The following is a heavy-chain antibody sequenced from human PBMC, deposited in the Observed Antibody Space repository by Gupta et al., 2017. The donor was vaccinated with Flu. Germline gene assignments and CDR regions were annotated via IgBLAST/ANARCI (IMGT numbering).Heavy chain of an antibody. CDR2: ITASGSKT. CDR1: GFTFRSFE. Sequence: EVQLVESGGDLVQPGGSLRLSCEASGFTFRSFEMNWVRQAPGKGLEWISYITASGSKTYYADSVKGRFTISRDNANNSLFLQMDSLRAEDTAVYYCARDFPYLGLLMAGAFDFWGQGTVVTVSS. D-gene: IGHD2-8*01. J-gene: IGHJ3*01. V-gene: IGHV3-48*03. CDR3: ARDFPYLGLLMAGAFDF.